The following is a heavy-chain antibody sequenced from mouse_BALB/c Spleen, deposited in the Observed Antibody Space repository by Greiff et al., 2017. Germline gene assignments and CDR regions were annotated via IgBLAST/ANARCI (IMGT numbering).Heavy chain of an antibody. Sequence: QVQLQQPGAELVRPGASVKLSCKASGYTFTSYWINWVKQRPGQGLEWIGNIYPSDSYTNYNQKFKDKATLTVDKSSSTAYMQLSSPTSEDSAVYYGTRSAYYRYDGSFDYWGQGTTLTVSS. J-gene: IGHJ2*01. CDR2: IYPSDSYT. CDR1: GYTFTSYW. V-gene: IGHV1-69*02. D-gene: IGHD2-14*01. CDR3: TRSAYYRYDGSFDY.